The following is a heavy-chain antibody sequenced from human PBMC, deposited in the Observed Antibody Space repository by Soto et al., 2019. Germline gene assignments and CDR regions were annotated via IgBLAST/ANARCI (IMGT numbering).Heavy chain of an antibody. D-gene: IGHD3-10*01. J-gene: IGHJ4*02. Sequence: GESLKISCKGSGYSFTSYWISWVRQMPGKGLEWMGRIDPSDSYTNYSPSFQGHVTISADKSISTAYLQWSSLKASDTAMYYCARHGSGSYYIDYWGQGTLVTVSS. CDR2: IDPSDSYT. CDR1: GYSFTSYW. V-gene: IGHV5-10-1*01. CDR3: ARHGSGSYYIDY.